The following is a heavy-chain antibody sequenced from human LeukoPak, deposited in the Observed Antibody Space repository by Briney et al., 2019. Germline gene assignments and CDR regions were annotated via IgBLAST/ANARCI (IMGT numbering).Heavy chain of an antibody. J-gene: IGHJ6*02. CDR3: ARDIVVVTAIGPHNYYYGMDV. CDR2: ISGSGSTI. V-gene: IGHV3-48*03. CDR1: GFTFSSYE. D-gene: IGHD2-21*02. Sequence: QPGGSLRLSCAASGFTFSSYEMSWVRQAPGKGLEWVSYISGSGSTIYYADSVKGRFTISRDNAKNSLYLQMNSLRAEDTAVYYCARDIVVVTAIGPHNYYYGMDVWGQGTTVTVSS.